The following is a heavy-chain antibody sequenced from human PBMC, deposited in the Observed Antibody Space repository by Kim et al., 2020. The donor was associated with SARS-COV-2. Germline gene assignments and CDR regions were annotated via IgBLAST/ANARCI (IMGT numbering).Heavy chain of an antibody. V-gene: IGHV3-33*01. Sequence: KYDGGSGKGRFTISRDKSKTTLYLQMNSLRAEDTAVYYCARDLSGYYGMDVWGQGTTVTVSS. J-gene: IGHJ6*02. CDR2: K. D-gene: IGHD3-10*01. CDR3: ARDLSGYYGMDV.